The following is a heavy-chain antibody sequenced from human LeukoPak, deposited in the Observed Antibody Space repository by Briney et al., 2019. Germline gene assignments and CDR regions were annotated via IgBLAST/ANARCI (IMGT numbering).Heavy chain of an antibody. D-gene: IGHD5-24*01. V-gene: IGHV5-51*01. CDR1: GYSFTYSW. CDR2: IYPTDSDT. Sequence: PGESLQISCSASGYSFTYSWIAWVRQMPGEGLEWMGVIYPTDSDTRYSPSFQGQVTISVDKSISTAYLQWRSLKASDTAVYYCARQDGSALYYFDYWGQGTLVTVSS. CDR3: ARQDGSALYYFDY. J-gene: IGHJ4*02.